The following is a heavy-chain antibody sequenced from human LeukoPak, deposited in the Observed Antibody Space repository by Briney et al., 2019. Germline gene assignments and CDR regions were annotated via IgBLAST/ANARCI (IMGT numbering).Heavy chain of an antibody. CDR3: ARLPMAVTPHVDY. V-gene: IGHV4-59*01. CDR2: MYYSGTT. Sequence: SETLSLTCTVCGGSITSYYRSWIRQSPGKGLEWIGFMYYSGTTNYNPSLKSRVTISLGMSKNQFSLKLSSVTAADTAVYYCARLPMAVTPHVDYWGQGTLVTASS. CDR1: GGSITSYY. D-gene: IGHD2-21*02. J-gene: IGHJ4*02.